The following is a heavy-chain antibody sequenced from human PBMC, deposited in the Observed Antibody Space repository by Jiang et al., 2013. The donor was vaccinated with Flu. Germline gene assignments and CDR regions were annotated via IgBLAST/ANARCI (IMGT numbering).Heavy chain of an antibody. J-gene: IGHJ4*02. CDR2: IYWDDDK. CDR3: AHSQTRKYYYDSSGYYYGRGYYFDY. CDR1: GFSLSTSGVG. D-gene: IGHD3-22*01. Sequence: KPTQTLTLTCTFSGFSLSTSGVGVGWIRQPPGKALEWLALIYWDDDKRYSPSLKSRLTITKDTSKNQVVLTMTNMDPVDTATYYCAHSQTRKYYYDSSGYYYGRGYYFDYWGQGTLVTVSS. V-gene: IGHV2-5*02.